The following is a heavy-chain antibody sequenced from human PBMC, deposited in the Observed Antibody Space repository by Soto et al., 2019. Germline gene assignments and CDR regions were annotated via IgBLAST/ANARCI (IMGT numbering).Heavy chain of an antibody. CDR3: ARDYVDIVATMEDYYYYGMDV. Sequence: QVQLVQSGAEVKKPGASVKVSCKASGYTFTSYGISWVRQAPGQGLEWMGWISAYNGNTNYAQKVQGRVTMTTDTSTSTAYMELRSLRSDDTAVYYCARDYVDIVATMEDYYYYGMDVWGQGTTVTVSS. J-gene: IGHJ6*02. CDR1: GYTFTSYG. D-gene: IGHD5-12*01. V-gene: IGHV1-18*01. CDR2: ISAYNGNT.